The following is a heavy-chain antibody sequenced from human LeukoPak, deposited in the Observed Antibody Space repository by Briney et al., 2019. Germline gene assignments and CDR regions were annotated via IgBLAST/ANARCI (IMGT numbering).Heavy chain of an antibody. CDR1: GFTFSSYE. Sequence: PGGSLRLSCAASGFTFSSYEMNWVRQAPGEGLEWVSYISSSGSTIYYADSVKGRFTISRDNAKNSLYLQMNSLRAEDTAVYYCAREPTRSNHYYDSSGYEGDYWGQGTLVTVSS. V-gene: IGHV3-48*03. D-gene: IGHD3-22*01. J-gene: IGHJ4*02. CDR3: AREPTRSNHYYDSSGYEGDY. CDR2: ISSSGSTI.